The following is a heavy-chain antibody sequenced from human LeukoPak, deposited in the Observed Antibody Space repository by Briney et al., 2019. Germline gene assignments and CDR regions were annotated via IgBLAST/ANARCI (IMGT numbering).Heavy chain of an antibody. J-gene: IGHJ4*02. Sequence: KASETLSLTCAVYGGSFSGYYWSWIRQPPGKGLEWIGEINHSGSTNYNPSLKSRVTISVDTSKNQFSLKLSSVTAADTAVYYCARGNPWEPMVRGASRAYQFDYWGQGTLVTVSS. CDR2: INHSGST. D-gene: IGHD3-10*01. CDR1: GGSFSGYY. CDR3: ARGNPWEPMVRGASRAYQFDY. V-gene: IGHV4-34*01.